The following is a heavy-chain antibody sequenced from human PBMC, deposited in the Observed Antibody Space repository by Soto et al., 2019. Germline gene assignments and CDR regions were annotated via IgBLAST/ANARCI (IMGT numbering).Heavy chain of an antibody. CDR2: ISGGGHST. D-gene: IGHD6-25*01. CDR1: GLTFTIYA. V-gene: IGHV3-23*01. Sequence: PGGSLTLSCAASGLTFTIYAMSWVRQAPGKGLEWVSAISGGGHSTYYADSVKGRFTISRDNSKNTLYLQMNSLRAEDTAVCYCANAATIAALAPIDYWGQGTLVTVSS. CDR3: ANAATIAALAPIDY. J-gene: IGHJ4*02.